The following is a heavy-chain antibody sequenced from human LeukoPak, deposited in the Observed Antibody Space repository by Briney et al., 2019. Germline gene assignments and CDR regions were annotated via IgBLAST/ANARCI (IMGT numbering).Heavy chain of an antibody. V-gene: IGHV3-21*01. CDR3: ARDPGIVGATDAFDI. J-gene: IGHJ3*02. CDR1: GFTFSSYS. CDR2: ISSSSSYI. Sequence: GGSLRLSCAASGFTFSSYSMNWVRQARGKGLEWVSSISSSSSYIYYADSVKGRFTISRDNAKNSLYLQMNSLRAEDTAVYYCARDPGIVGATDAFDIWGQGTMVTVSS. D-gene: IGHD1-26*01.